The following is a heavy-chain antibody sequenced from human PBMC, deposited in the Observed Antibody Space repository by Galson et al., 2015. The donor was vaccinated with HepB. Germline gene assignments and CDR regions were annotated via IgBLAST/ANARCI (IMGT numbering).Heavy chain of an antibody. Sequence: SLRLSCAASGFTFNSRWMSWVRQAPGKGLEGVATINQDGTEKYYVESVKGRFTISRDNAKNSLFLQMNSLRAEDTAVYYCAIKNSYYDDVKGWFDPWGQGTLVTVSS. CDR1: GFTFNSRW. D-gene: IGHD3-16*01. J-gene: IGHJ5*02. CDR2: INQDGTEK. V-gene: IGHV3-7*01. CDR3: AIKNSYYDDVKGWFDP.